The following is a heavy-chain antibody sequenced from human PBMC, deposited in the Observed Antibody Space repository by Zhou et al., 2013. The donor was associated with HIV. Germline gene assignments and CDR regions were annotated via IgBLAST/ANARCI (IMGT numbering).Heavy chain of an antibody. V-gene: IGHV1-18*01. CDR1: GYAFDNFT. Sequence: QLVQSEIQVKNPGASVRISCKASGYAFDNFTISWVRQAPGQGLEWLGWISGVRQAPGQGLEWMAWFNNNDDKTNYAERFQGRILMTTDTSTSTVYLELTSLTSDDTAVYYCVRGRYELGYWGQGTLVTVSS. J-gene: IGHJ4*02. CDR3: VRGRYELGY. D-gene: IGHD5-12*01. CDR2: FNNNDDKT.